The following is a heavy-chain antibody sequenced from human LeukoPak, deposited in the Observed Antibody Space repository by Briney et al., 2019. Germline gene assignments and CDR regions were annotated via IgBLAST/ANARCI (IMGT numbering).Heavy chain of an antibody. CDR2: KSKTDGGTT. V-gene: IGHV3-15*01. CDR3: TTDHSYGRFRYFDY. CDR1: GFTFSNAW. D-gene: IGHD5-18*01. Sequence: GGSLRLSCAASGFTFSNAWIKSKTDGGTTDYAAPVKGRFTISRDDSKNTLYLQMNSLKTEDTAVYYCTTDHSYGRFRYFDYWGQGTLVTVSS. J-gene: IGHJ4*02.